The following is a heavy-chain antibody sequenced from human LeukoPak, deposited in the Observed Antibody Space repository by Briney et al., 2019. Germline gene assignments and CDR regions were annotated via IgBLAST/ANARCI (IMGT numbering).Heavy chain of an antibody. D-gene: IGHD2-2*01. CDR3: AKSDEMIYCSSSSCYAPRGP. CDR1: GFTFSSYG. CDR2: IRYDGSNK. J-gene: IGHJ5*02. Sequence: PGGSLRLSCAASGFTFSSYGMHWVRQAPGKGLEWVAFIRYDGSNKYYADSVKGRFTISRDNSKNTLYLQMDSLRAEDTAVYYCAKSDEMIYCSSSSCYAPRGPWGQGTLVTVSS. V-gene: IGHV3-30*02.